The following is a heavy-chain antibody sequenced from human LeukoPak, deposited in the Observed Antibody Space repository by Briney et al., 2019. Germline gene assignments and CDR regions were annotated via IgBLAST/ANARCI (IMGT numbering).Heavy chain of an antibody. J-gene: IGHJ4*02. CDR3: ARAIGDWYYFDY. CDR2: ISSSSYI. Sequence: GGSLRLSCAASGFTFSSYSMNWVRQAPGKGLEWVSSISSSSYIYYADSVKGRFTISRDNAKNSLYLQMNSLRAEDTAVYYCARAIGDWYYFDYWGQGTLVTVSS. V-gene: IGHV3-21*01. D-gene: IGHD1-26*01. CDR1: GFTFSSYS.